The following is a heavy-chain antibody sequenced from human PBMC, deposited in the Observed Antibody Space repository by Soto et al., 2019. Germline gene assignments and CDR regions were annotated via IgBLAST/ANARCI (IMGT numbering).Heavy chain of an antibody. V-gene: IGHV1-18*01. Sequence: ASVKVSCKASGYTFTSYGICWVRQAPGQGLEWMGWISAYNGNTDYAQKLQGRVTMTTDTSTSTAYMELRSLRSGDTAVYYCARDLIAVAGTSSFDYWGQGTLVTVSS. D-gene: IGHD6-19*01. CDR1: GYTFTSYG. CDR3: ARDLIAVAGTSSFDY. J-gene: IGHJ4*02. CDR2: ISAYNGNT.